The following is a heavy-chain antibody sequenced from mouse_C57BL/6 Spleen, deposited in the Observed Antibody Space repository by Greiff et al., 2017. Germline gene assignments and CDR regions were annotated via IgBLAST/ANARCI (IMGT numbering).Heavy chain of an antibody. CDR2: INPSNGGT. J-gene: IGHJ1*03. Sequence: VQLQQPGTELVKPGASVKLSCKASGYTFTSYWMHWVKQRPGQGLEWIGNINPSNGGTNYNEKFKSKATLTVDKSSSTAYMQLSSLTSEDSAVYDCARDSSYGYWYFDVWGTGTTVTVSS. CDR1: GYTFTSYW. V-gene: IGHV1-53*01. CDR3: ARDSSYGYWYFDV. D-gene: IGHD1-1*01.